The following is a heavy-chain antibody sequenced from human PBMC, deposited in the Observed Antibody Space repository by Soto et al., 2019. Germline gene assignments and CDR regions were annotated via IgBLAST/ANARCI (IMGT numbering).Heavy chain of an antibody. CDR1: GFTFSSYS. CDR2: ISSSSSYI. V-gene: IGHV3-21*01. Sequence: GGSLRLSCAASGFTFSSYSMNWVRQAPGKGLEWVSSISSSSSYIYYADSVMGRFTISRDNAKNSLYLQMNSLRAEDTAVYYCAREDGTNLFDYWGQGTLVTVSS. CDR3: AREDGTNLFDY. D-gene: IGHD1-1*01. J-gene: IGHJ4*02.